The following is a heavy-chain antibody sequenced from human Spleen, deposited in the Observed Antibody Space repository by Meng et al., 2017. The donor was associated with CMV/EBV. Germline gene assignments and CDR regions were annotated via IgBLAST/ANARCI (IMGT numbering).Heavy chain of an antibody. D-gene: IGHD1-20*01. Sequence: GGLLRLSCAVSGFTVGPTYMSGVRQAPGKGLEWVSTIYSVGNTYYAESVKGRFTISRDNAKNSLYLQMNSLRAEDTAVYYCARQSITGTTNYYGMDVWGQGTTVTVSS. V-gene: IGHV3-53*01. CDR3: ARQSITGTTNYYGMDV. CDR1: GFTVGPTY. CDR2: IYSVGNT. J-gene: IGHJ6*02.